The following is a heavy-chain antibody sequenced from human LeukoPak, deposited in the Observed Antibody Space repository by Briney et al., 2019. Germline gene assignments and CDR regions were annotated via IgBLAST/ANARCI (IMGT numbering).Heavy chain of an antibody. CDR2: IYYSGST. CDR3: AGGGEYCSSTSCARWFDP. Sequence: PSETLSLTCTVSGGSISSYYWSWIRQPPGKGLEWIGYIYYSGSTNYNPSLKNRVTISVDTSKNQFSLKLSSVTAADTAVYYCAGGGEYCSSTSCARWFDPWGQGTLVTVSS. D-gene: IGHD2-2*01. CDR1: GGSISSYY. J-gene: IGHJ5*02. V-gene: IGHV4-59*01.